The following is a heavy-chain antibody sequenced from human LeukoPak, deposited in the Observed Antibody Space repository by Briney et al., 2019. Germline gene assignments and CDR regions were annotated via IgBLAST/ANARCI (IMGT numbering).Heavy chain of an antibody. D-gene: IGHD6-13*01. Sequence: SLXLSCAASGFTFSNYWMSWVRQAPGKGLEWVANIKEDGSEKYYVDSVKGRFTISRDNARNSLYLQMNSLRAEDTAVYYCASGRQLGYWGQGTLVTVSS. CDR3: ASGRQLGY. J-gene: IGHJ4*02. CDR1: GFTFSNYW. CDR2: IKEDGSEK. V-gene: IGHV3-7*01.